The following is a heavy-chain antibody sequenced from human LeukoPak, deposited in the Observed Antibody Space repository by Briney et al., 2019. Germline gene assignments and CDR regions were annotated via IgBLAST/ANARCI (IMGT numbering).Heavy chain of an antibody. CDR2: IYSGDSA. J-gene: IGHJ4*02. CDR3: ARDLNS. CDR1: GFTFTTYT. Sequence: GSLRLSCAASGFTFTTYTISWVRQAPGKGLEWVSLIYSGDSAYYADSVKGRFTVSRDNSKNTLYLQMSSLRAEDTAVYYCARDLNSWGQGTLVTVSS. V-gene: IGHV3-66*02.